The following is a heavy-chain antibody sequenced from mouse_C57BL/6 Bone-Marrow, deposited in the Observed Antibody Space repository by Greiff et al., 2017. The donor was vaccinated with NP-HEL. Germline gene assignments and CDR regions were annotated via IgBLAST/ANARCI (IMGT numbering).Heavy chain of an antibody. D-gene: IGHD1-1*01. Sequence: EVQVVESGGDLVKPGGSLKLSCAASGFTFSSYGMSWVRQTPDKRLEWVATISSGGSYTYYPDSVQGRFTISRDNAKNTLYLQMSSLKSEDTAMYYCARRYGSSFDYWGQGTTLTVSS. J-gene: IGHJ2*01. V-gene: IGHV5-6*01. CDR1: GFTFSSYG. CDR2: ISSGGSYT. CDR3: ARRYGSSFDY.